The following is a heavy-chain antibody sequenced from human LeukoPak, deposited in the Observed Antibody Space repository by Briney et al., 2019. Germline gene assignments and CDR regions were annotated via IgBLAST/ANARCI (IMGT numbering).Heavy chain of an antibody. CDR3: ARLYDRYLVDP. V-gene: IGHV4-59*08. CDR2: IYYSGST. Sequence: PSETLSLTCTVSGGSISSYYWSWIRQPPGKGLEWIGYIYYSGSTNYNPSLKSRVTISVDTSKNQFSLKLSSVTAADTAVYYCARLYDRYLVDPWGQGTLVTVSS. CDR1: GGSISSYY. D-gene: IGHD3-3*01. J-gene: IGHJ5*02.